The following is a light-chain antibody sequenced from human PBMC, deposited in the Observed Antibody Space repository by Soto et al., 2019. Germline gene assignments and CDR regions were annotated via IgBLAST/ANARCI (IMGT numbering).Light chain of an antibody. Sequence: QSMLTQPPSASGTPGQRVTVSCSGSSSNIGGNTVHWYQQLPGTAPRLLIYANNQRPSGVPDRFSGSKSGTSASLAISGLQSEDEADYSCAAWDDNLNRLVFGSGTKLTVL. CDR1: SSNIGGNT. J-gene: IGLJ1*01. CDR3: AAWDDNLNRLV. CDR2: ANN. V-gene: IGLV1-44*01.